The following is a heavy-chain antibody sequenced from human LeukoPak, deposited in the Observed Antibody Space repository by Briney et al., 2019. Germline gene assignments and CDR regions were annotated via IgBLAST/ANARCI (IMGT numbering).Heavy chain of an antibody. Sequence: SETLSLTCTVSGGSISSGGYYWSWIRQHPGKGLEWIGYIYYSGSTYYNPSLKSRVTISVDTSKNQFSLKLSSVTAADTAVYYCARGVSKTLLVYSSGWSWVDWFDPWGQGTLVTVPS. CDR1: GGSISSGGYY. CDR3: ARGVSKTLLVYSSGWSWVDWFDP. J-gene: IGHJ5*02. CDR2: IYYSGST. D-gene: IGHD6-19*01. V-gene: IGHV4-31*03.